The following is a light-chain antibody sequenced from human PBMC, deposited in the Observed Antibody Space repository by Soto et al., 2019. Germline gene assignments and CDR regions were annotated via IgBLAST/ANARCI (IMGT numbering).Light chain of an antibody. V-gene: IGKV3-15*01. CDR3: QHYNNWPPMYT. CDR1: QSISSN. Sequence: EIVMTQSPATLSVSPGERATLSCRARQSISSNLAWFQQKPGQAPMLLIYGASTRATGIPARFSGSGSGTEFTLTISSLQSEDFAVYYCQHYNNWPPMYTFGQGTKLEIK. CDR2: GAS. J-gene: IGKJ2*01.